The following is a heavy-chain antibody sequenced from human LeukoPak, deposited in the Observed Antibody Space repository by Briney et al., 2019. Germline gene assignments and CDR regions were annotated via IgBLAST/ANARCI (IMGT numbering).Heavy chain of an antibody. J-gene: IGHJ3*02. V-gene: IGHV3-23*01. CDR1: GFTFSTYD. CDR3: AKGGSFSFDI. D-gene: IGHD5-12*01. CDR2: ISGSSGTT. Sequence: PGGSLRLSCAASGFTFSTYDMSWVHQTPGKGLEWVSGISGSSGTTYYADSVKGRFTISRDNSKNTLDLQMHSLRAEDTAIYFCAKGGSFSFDIWGQGTKVTVSS.